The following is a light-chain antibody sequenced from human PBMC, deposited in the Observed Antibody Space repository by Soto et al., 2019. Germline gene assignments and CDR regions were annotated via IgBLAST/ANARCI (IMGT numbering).Light chain of an antibody. J-gene: IGLJ1*01. Sequence: QSVLTQPASLSGSPGQSITISCTGTSSDVGGYNYVSWYQQHPGKAPKFMIYDVSNRPSGVSNRLSGSKSGNTASLTISGLQAEDEADYYCSSYTTSNTRQIVFGTGTKVTVL. CDR3: SSYTTSNTRQIV. V-gene: IGLV2-14*01. CDR2: DVS. CDR1: SSDVGGYNY.